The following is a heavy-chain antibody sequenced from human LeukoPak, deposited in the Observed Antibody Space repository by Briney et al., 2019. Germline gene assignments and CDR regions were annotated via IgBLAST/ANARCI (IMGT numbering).Heavy chain of an antibody. CDR2: IWYDGSNK. D-gene: IGHD2-15*01. CDR3: ASFGEAANDAFDI. V-gene: IGHV3-33*01. CDR1: GFTFSSYG. J-gene: IGHJ3*02. Sequence: GRSLRLSCAASGFTFSSYGMHWVRQAPGKGLEWVAVIWYDGSNKYYADSVKGRFTISRDNSKNTLYLQMNSLRAEDTAVYYCASFGEAANDAFDIWGQGTVVTASS.